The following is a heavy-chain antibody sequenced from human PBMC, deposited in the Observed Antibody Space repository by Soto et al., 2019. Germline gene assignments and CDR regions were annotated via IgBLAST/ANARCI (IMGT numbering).Heavy chain of an antibody. J-gene: IGHJ4*02. CDR3: ARDSGKNFDY. V-gene: IGHV3-33*01. CDR2: IWYDGSNK. Sequence: QVQLVESGGGVVQPGRSLRLSCVASGFTFSSYGMHWVRQAPGKGLEWVAVIWYDGSNKYYADSVKGRFTISRDNSKNTLYLQMNSLRAEDTAVYYCARDSGKNFDYWGQGTLVTVSS. CDR1: GFTFSSYG.